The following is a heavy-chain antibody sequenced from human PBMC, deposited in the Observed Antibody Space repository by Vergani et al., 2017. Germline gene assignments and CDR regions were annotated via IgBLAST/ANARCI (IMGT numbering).Heavy chain of an antibody. V-gene: IGHV4-4*07. CDR1: GGSISSYY. D-gene: IGHD5-12*01. Sequence: QVQLQESGPGLVKPSETLSLTCTVSGGSISSYYWSWIRQPAGKGLEWIGRIYTSGSTNYNPSLKSRVTMSVDTSKNQFSLKLSSVTAADTAVYYCARGGVYSGYDYTGIDYWGQGTLVTVSS. CDR3: ARGGVYSGYDYTGIDY. J-gene: IGHJ4*02. CDR2: IYTSGST.